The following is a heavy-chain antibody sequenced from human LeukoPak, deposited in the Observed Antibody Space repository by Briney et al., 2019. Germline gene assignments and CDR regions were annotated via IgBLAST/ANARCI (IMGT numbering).Heavy chain of an antibody. V-gene: IGHV1-69*13. J-gene: IGHJ5*02. D-gene: IGHD2-2*01. CDR1: GGTFSSCA. CDR2: IIPIFGTA. CDR3: ARGIAWYQLLRSGFDP. Sequence: SVKVSCKASGGTFSSCAISWVRQAPGQGLEWMGGIIPIFGTANYAQKFQGRVTITADESTSTAYMELSSLRSEDTAVYYCARGIAWYQLLRSGFDPWGQGTLVTVSS.